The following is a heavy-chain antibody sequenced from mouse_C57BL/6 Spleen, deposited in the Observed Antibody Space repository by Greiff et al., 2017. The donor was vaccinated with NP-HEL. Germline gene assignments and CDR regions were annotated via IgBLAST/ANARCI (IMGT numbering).Heavy chain of an antibody. Sequence: EVKVEESGGGLVKPGGSLKLSCAASGFTFSDYGMHWVRQAPEKGLEWVAYISSGSSTINYADTVKGRFTISRDNAKNTLFLQMTSLRSEDTAMYYCARSHSNYGFDYWGQGTTLTVSS. CDR2: ISSGSSTI. J-gene: IGHJ2*01. CDR1: GFTFSDYG. V-gene: IGHV5-17*01. CDR3: ARSHSNYGFDY. D-gene: IGHD2-5*01.